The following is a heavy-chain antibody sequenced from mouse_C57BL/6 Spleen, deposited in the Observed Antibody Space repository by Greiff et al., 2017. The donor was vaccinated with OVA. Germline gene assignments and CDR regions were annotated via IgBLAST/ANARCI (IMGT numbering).Heavy chain of an antibody. Sequence: QVQLKQSGAELVKPGASVKISCKASGYAFSSYWMNWVKQRPGKGLEWIGQIYPGDGDTNYNGKFKGKATLTADKSSSTAYMQLSSLTSEDSAVYFCARYDYYGSSPFVWGTGTTVTVSS. CDR2: IYPGDGDT. D-gene: IGHD1-1*01. J-gene: IGHJ1*03. CDR1: GYAFSSYW. CDR3: ARYDYYGSSPFV. V-gene: IGHV1-80*01.